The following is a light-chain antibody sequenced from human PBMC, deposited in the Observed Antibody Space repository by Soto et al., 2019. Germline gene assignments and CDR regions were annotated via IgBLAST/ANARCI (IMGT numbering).Light chain of an antibody. CDR2: DVS. CDR3: CSYAGTYNFWV. Sequence: QSALTQPRSVSGSPGQSVTISCTGTNSDIGGYNYVSWYQQHPGKAPKVMIYDVSRRPSGVPDRLSGSKSGNTASLTISGLQAEDEADYYCCSYAGTYNFWVFGGGTKVTVL. V-gene: IGLV2-11*01. J-gene: IGLJ3*02. CDR1: NSDIGGYNY.